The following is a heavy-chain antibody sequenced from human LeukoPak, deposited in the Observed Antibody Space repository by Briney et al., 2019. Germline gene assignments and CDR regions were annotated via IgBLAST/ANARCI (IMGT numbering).Heavy chain of an antibody. CDR1: GLTFSSYG. CDR3: AKGGCSSTTCYLANP. J-gene: IGHJ5*02. V-gene: IGHV3-30*18. D-gene: IGHD2-2*01. Sequence: GGSLRLSCAASGLTFSSYGMHWVRQAPGKGLEWVAVISYDGTIRNYADSVRGRFTVSRDNSKNTLYLQMNSLTAEDTALYYCAKGGCSSTTCYLANPWGQGTLVTVSS. CDR2: ISYDGTIR.